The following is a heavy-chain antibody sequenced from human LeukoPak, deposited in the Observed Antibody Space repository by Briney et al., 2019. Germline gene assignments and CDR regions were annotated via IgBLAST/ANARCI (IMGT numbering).Heavy chain of an antibody. J-gene: IGHJ4*02. CDR1: GFTFSSYW. CDR3: ARVDYYYDKYY. V-gene: IGHV3-74*01. D-gene: IGHD3-22*01. Sequence: RTGGSLRLSCAASGFTFSSYWMHWVRQAPGKGLVWVSRINSDGSSTSYADSVKGRFTISRDNAKNTLYLQMNSLRAEDTAVYYCARVDYYYDKYYWGQGTLVTVSS. CDR2: INSDGSST.